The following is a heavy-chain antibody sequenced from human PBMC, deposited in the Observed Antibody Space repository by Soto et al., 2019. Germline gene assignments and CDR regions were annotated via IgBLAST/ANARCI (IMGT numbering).Heavy chain of an antibody. CDR1: GFTFSGSA. CDR3: TILAGGSSRFDY. Sequence: EVQLVESGGGLVQPGGSLKLSCAASGFTFSGSAMHWVRQASGKGLEWVGRIRSKANSYATAYAASVKGRFTISRDDSKNTAYLQMNSLKTEDTAEYYCTILAGGSSRFDYWGQGTLVTVSS. J-gene: IGHJ4*02. D-gene: IGHD3-3*02. CDR2: IRSKANSYAT. V-gene: IGHV3-73*01.